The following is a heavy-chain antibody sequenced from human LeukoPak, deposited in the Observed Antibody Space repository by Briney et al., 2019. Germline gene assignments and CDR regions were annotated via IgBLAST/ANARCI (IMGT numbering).Heavy chain of an antibody. V-gene: IGHV4-4*07. CDR3: ATKYCSSTSCYNADYYYYYYMDV. CDR1: GGSISSYY. J-gene: IGHJ6*03. D-gene: IGHD2-2*02. CDR2: IYTSGST. Sequence: SETLSLTCTVSGGSISSYYWSWIRQPAGKGLEWIGRIYTSGSTNYNPSLKSRVTMSVDTSKNQFSLKLSSVTAADTAVYYCATKYCSSTSCYNADYYYYYYMDVWGKGTTVTISS.